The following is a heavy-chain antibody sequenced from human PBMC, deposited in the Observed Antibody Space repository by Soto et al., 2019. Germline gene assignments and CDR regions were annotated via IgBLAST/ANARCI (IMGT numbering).Heavy chain of an antibody. J-gene: IGHJ4*02. CDR3: ARWLGYGPHFDY. CDR2: IFYSGST. Sequence: QVQLQESGPGLVKPSQTLSLTCTVSGGSICSGDYYWSWIRQPPGKGLEWIGYIFYSGSTYYNPSLKSRVTISVDTSKNQFSLKLGSVTAADTAVYYCARWLGYGPHFDYWGQGTLVTVSS. CDR1: GGSICSGDYY. D-gene: IGHD5-12*01. V-gene: IGHV4-30-4*01.